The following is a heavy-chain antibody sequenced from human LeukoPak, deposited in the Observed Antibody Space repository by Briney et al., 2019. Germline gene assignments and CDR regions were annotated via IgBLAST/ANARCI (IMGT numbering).Heavy chain of an antibody. V-gene: IGHV3-48*03. D-gene: IGHD3-10*02. J-gene: IGHJ6*04. CDR2: IRSSGSTI. Sequence: GGSLRLSCAASAFTFSSYEMNWVRQAPEKGLEWVSYIRSSGSTIYYADSVKGRFTISRDNAKNSLYLQMNSLRAEDTAVYYCAELGITMIGGVWGKGTTVTISS. CDR1: AFTFSSYE. CDR3: AELGITMIGGV.